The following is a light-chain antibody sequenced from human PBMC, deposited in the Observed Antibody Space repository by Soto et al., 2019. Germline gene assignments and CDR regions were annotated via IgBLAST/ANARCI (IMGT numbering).Light chain of an antibody. J-gene: IGKJ1*01. CDR3: QQYGSSPRT. CDR1: QSVSSSY. V-gene: IGKV3-20*01. CDR2: GAS. Sequence: EIVLTQSPGTLSLSPGERATLSCRASQSVSSSYLAWYQQKPGQAPRLLIYGASSRATGIPDRFSGSGSGTDFTLTISRLEPEDFALYYCQQYGSSPRTFGQGTKVDNK.